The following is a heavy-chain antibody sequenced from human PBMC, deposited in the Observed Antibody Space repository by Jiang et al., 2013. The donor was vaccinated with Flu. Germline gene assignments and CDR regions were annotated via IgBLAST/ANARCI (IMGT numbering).Heavy chain of an antibody. CDR2: IYYSGST. CDR1: GGSVSSGSYY. Sequence: LVKPSETLSLTCTVSGGSVSSGSYYWSWIRQPPGKGLEWIGYIYYSGSTNYNPSLKSRVTISVDTSKNQFSLKLSSVTAADTAVYYCARLTYYYDSSGYFYWGQGTLVTVSS. J-gene: IGHJ4*02. V-gene: IGHV4-61*01. CDR3: ARLTYYYDSSGYFY. D-gene: IGHD3-22*01.